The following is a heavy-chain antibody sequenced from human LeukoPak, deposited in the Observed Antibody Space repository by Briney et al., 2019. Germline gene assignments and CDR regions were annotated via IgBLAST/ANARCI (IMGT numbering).Heavy chain of an antibody. CDR2: ISSDSGSTT. D-gene: IGHD6-6*01. V-gene: IGHV3-11*04. J-gene: IGHJ4*02. CDR3: ARTSIAARRATPTADY. CDR1: GFTFSDYY. Sequence: GGSLRLSCAASGFTFSDYYMSWVRQAPGKGLEWVSYISSDSGSTTYYADSVKGRFTVSRDNAKNSLYLQMNSLRAEDTAVYYCARTSIAARRATPTADYWGQGTLVTVSS.